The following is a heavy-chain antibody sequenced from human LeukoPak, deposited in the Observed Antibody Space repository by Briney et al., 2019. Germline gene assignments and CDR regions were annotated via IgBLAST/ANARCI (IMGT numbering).Heavy chain of an antibody. Sequence: GGSLRLSCEASGFTFSNYYMCWIRQAPGKGLEWVSHIKGNGATTYYADSVRGRFTISRDNAKNSLFLQMNSLRVDDTATYYCARAGEMRYMDVWGKGTAVAVS. V-gene: IGHV3-11*01. CDR2: IKGNGATT. J-gene: IGHJ6*03. CDR1: GFTFSNYY. CDR3: ARAGEMRYMDV. D-gene: IGHD5-24*01.